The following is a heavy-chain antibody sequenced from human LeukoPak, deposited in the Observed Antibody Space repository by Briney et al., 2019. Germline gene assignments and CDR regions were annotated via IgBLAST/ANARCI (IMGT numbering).Heavy chain of an antibody. CDR3: ARSYYDILCAFDY. CDR2: IIPIFGTA. D-gene: IGHD3-9*01. V-gene: IGHV1-69*13. J-gene: IGHJ4*02. Sequence: SVKVSCKASGGTFTSYAISWVRQAPGQGLEWMGGIIPIFGTANYAQKFQGRVTITADESTSTAYMELSSLRSEDTAVYYCARSYYDILCAFDYWGQGTLVTVSS. CDR1: GGTFTSYA.